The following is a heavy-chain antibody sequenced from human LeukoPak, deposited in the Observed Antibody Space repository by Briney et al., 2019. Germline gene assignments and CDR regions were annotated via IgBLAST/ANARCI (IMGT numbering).Heavy chain of an antibody. J-gene: IGHJ4*02. D-gene: IGHD6-13*01. CDR2: INPNSGGT. V-gene: IGHV1-2*02. CDR1: GYTFTDYY. CDR3: ASPLFSIAAAGRDY. Sequence: ASVKVSCKASGYTFTDYYIHWVRQAPGQGLEWMGWINPNSGGTNYAQKFQGRVTMTRDTSISTAYMELSRLRSDDTAVYYCASPLFSIAAAGRDYWGRGTLVTVSS.